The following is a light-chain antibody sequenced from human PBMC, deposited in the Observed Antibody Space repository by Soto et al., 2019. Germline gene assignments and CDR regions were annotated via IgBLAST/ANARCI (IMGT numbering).Light chain of an antibody. CDR1: SSNIGSNY. V-gene: IGLV1-47*01. CDR2: RTN. Sequence: QSVLTQPPSASGPPGQRVTISCSGSSSNIGSNYAYWYQQLPGTAPKLLIYRTNQRPSGVPDRFSGSKSGTSASLAISGLRSEDGADYYCAAWDDSLSGVVFGGGTKLTVL. J-gene: IGLJ2*01. CDR3: AAWDDSLSGVV.